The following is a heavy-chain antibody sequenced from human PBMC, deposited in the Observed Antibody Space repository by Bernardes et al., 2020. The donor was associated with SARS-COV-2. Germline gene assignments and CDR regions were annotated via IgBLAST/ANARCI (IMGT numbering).Heavy chain of an antibody. V-gene: IGHV3-30*03. D-gene: IGHD3-10*01. CDR3: AGGSGDAVYYYYYGMDF. CDR1: GFTFSSYG. CDR2: ISYDGSNK. Sequence: GVSLRLSCAASGFTFSSYGMHWVRQAPGKGLEWVAVISYDGSNKYYADSVKGRFTISRDNSKNTLYLQMNSRRAEDTAVYYCAGGSGDAVYYYYYGMDFWIQGTTVTVSS. J-gene: IGHJ6*02.